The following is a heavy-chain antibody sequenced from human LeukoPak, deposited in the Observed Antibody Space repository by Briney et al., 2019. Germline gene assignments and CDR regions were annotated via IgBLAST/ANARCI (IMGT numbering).Heavy chain of an antibody. CDR3: ATIGLTMIATSDY. CDR2: IKSKGDGGTI. J-gene: IGHJ4*02. CDR1: GFSFSNVG. Sequence: GGSLRLSRAASGFSFSNVGMIWVRQAPGKGLEWVGRIKSKGDGGTIDYAAPVKGRFTISRDDSKNTLYLEVNSLTTEDTAVYYCATIGLTMIATSDYWGEETLVAVAS. D-gene: IGHD3-22*01. V-gene: IGHV3-15*01.